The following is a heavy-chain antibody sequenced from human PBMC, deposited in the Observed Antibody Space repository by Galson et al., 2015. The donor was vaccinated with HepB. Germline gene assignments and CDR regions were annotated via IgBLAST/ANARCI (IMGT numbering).Heavy chain of an antibody. CDR2: IKQDGSEK. V-gene: IGHV3-7*01. Sequence: SLRLSCAASGFTFSTYWMSWVRQAPGKGLEWVAKIKQDGSEKYFVDSVKGRFTISRDNAKNSLYLHMSSLRAEDTGVYYCARYDFWTGSYQDYWGQGTPVTISS. J-gene: IGHJ4*02. CDR1: GFTFSTYW. CDR3: ARYDFWTGSYQDY. D-gene: IGHD3-3*01.